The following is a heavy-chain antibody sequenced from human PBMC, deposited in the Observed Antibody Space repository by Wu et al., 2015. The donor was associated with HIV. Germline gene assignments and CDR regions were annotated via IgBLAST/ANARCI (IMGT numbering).Heavy chain of an antibody. CDR1: GGTFSSYA. CDR3: ARDDIGQPGIAAAGTFDY. Sequence: QVQLVQSGAEVKKPGSSVKVSCKASGGTFSSYAISWVRQAPGQGLEWMGRIIPIFGTANYAQKFQGRVTITADESTSTAYMELSSLRSEDTAVYYCARDDIGQPGIAAAGTFDYWGQGTLVTVSS. D-gene: IGHD6-13*01. CDR2: IIPIFGTA. J-gene: IGHJ4*02. V-gene: IGHV1-69*13.